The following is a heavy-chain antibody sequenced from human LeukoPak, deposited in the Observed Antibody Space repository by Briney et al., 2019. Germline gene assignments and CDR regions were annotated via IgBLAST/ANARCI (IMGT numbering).Heavy chain of an antibody. J-gene: IGHJ6*03. CDR3: AKAGGTSWYYYYYMDV. D-gene: IGHD6-13*01. CDR2: ISGSGGST. V-gene: IGHV3-23*01. Sequence: GGSLRLSCAASGFTFSSYAMSWVRQAPGKGLEWVSAISGSGGSTYYADSVKGRFTISRDNSKNTLYLQMNSLRAEDTAIYYCAKAGGTSWYYYYYMDVWGKGTTVTVSS. CDR1: GFTFSSYA.